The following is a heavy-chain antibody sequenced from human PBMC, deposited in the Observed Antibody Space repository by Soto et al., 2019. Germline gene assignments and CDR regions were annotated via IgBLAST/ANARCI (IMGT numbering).Heavy chain of an antibody. CDR1: GFTFSSYA. CDR2: ISGSGGST. J-gene: IGHJ4*02. CDR3: AKLEGESGYYFVY. V-gene: IGHV3-23*01. D-gene: IGHD3-16*01. Sequence: GGSLRLSCTASGFTFSSYAMSWVRQAPGKGLEWVSAISGSGGSTYYADSVKGRITISRDNSKNTLYLQMNSLRAEDTAVYYCAKLEGESGYYFVYWGQGTLVTVSS.